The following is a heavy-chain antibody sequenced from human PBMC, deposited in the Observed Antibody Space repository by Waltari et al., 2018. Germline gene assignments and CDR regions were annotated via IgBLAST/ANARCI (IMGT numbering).Heavy chain of an antibody. CDR3: ARETRSKPHAFDI. V-gene: IGHV4-59*02. D-gene: IGHD3-16*01. CDR2: IYYSGST. CDR1: GFTVSSNY. Sequence: VQLVETGGGLIQPGGSLRLSCAASGFTVSSNYMSWVRQAPGKGLEWIGYIYYSGSTNYNPSLKSRVTISVDTSKNQFSLKLSSVTAADTAVYYCARETRSKPHAFDIWGQGTMVTVSS. J-gene: IGHJ3*02.